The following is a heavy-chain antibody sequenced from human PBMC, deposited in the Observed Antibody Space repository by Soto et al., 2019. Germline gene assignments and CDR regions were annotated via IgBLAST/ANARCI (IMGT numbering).Heavy chain of an antibody. CDR3: TRGPPRVQWFDP. Sequence: PSETLSLPGPVSVGAVSSGTYYWSWIRQPPGKGLEWIGHIYFTGSTNYNPSLKSRVTMSLDTSRNQFSLKLSSVTAADTAVYYCTRGPPRVQWFDPWGLGTLVTVSS. J-gene: IGHJ5*02. V-gene: IGHV4-61*01. CDR1: VGAVSSGTYY. CDR2: IYFTGST.